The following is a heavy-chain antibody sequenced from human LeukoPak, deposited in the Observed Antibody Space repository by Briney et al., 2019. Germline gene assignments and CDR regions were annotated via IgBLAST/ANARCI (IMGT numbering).Heavy chain of an antibody. Sequence: GGSLRLSCAASGFTATNAWMNWVRQAPGKGLEWVARIKSNAGGGTTDYAAPVKGRFTISRDDATNTMSLQMNSLKTEDTAVYYCTRDPRIAPERGFDYWGQGTLVTVSS. CDR2: IKSNAGGGTT. V-gene: IGHV3-15*01. CDR3: TRDPRIAPERGFDY. J-gene: IGHJ4*02. D-gene: IGHD6-13*01. CDR1: GFTATNAW.